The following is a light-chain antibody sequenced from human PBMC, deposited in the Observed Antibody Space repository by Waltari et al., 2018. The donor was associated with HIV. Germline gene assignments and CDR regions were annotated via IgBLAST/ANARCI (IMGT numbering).Light chain of an antibody. CDR1: HTVDSNY. CDR2: GAS. V-gene: IGKV3-20*01. CDR3: QQYGGSPLT. Sequence: IVLTQSPGTLSLSPAESVTLSCRASHTVDSNYLAWYQQKSGQAPRLLIYGASTRVTGIPDRFSGSGSETDFTLTISRLEPEDFAIYFCQQYGGSPLTFGGGTKVEI. J-gene: IGKJ4*01.